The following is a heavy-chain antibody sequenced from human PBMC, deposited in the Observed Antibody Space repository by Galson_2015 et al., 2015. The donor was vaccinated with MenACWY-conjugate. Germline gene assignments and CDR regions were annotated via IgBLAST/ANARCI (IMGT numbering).Heavy chain of an antibody. CDR2: IDPSDSYT. CDR3: ASGPYYYDSSGYYSAGIMGAAFDI. Sequence: QSGAEVKKPGESLRISCKGSGYSFTSYWISWVRQMPGKGLEWMGRIDPSDSYTNYSPSFQGHVTISADKSISTAYLQWSSLKASDSAMYYCASGPYYYDSSGYYSAGIMGAAFDIWGQGTMVTVSS. V-gene: IGHV5-10-1*01. CDR1: GYSFTSYW. J-gene: IGHJ3*02. D-gene: IGHD3-22*01.